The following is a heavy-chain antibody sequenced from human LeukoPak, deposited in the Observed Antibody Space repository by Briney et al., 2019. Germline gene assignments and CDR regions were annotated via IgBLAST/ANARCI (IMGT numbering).Heavy chain of an antibody. CDR3: ARVNYYDSSGYRSGWFDP. J-gene: IGHJ5*02. CDR1: GFTFSSYW. D-gene: IGHD3-22*01. V-gene: IGHV3-74*01. Sequence: SGGSLRLSCAASGFTFSSYWMHWVRQAPGKGLVWVSRINSDGSSTSYADSVKGRFTISRDNAKNSLYLQMNSLRAEDTAVYYCARVNYYDSSGYRSGWFDPWGQGTLVTVSS. CDR2: INSDGSST.